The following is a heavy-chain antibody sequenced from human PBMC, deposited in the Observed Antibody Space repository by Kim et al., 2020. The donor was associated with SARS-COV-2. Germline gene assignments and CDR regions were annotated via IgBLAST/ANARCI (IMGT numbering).Heavy chain of an antibody. Sequence: TSRVTISVDTSKNQFSLKLSSVTAADTAVYYCAGTTIFGVVPYYYYGMDVWGQGTTVTVSS. V-gene: IGHV4-59*01. D-gene: IGHD3-3*01. CDR3: AGTTIFGVVPYYYYGMDV. J-gene: IGHJ6*02.